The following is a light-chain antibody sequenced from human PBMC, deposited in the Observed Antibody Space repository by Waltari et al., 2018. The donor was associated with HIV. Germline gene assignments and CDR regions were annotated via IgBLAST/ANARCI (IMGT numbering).Light chain of an antibody. Sequence: SGSPGQSITISCTGTSSDVGSYNLVSWYQQHPGKAPKLMIYEVSKRPSGVSNRFSGSKSGNTASLTISGLQAEDEADYYCCSYAGSSTFYVFGTGTKVTVL. V-gene: IGLV2-23*02. CDR1: SSDVGSYNL. CDR2: EVS. CDR3: CSYAGSSTFYV. J-gene: IGLJ1*01.